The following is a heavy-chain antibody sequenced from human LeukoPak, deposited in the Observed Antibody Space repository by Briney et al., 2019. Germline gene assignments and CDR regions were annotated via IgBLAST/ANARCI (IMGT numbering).Heavy chain of an antibody. J-gene: IGHJ6*03. CDR3: ARVLSYYGSGRKHYYYYYYMDV. V-gene: IGHV3-23*01. Sequence: GGTLRLSCAASGFTFSSYGMSWVRQAPGKGLEWVSTISGSGVTTYYADSVKGRFTISRDNSKNTLYLQMNSLRAEDTALYYCARVLSYYGSGRKHYYYYYYMDVWGKGTTVTVSS. D-gene: IGHD3-10*01. CDR2: ISGSGVTT. CDR1: GFTFSSYG.